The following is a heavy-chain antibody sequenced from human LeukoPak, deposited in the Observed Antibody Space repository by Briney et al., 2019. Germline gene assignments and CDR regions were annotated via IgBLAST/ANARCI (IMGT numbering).Heavy chain of an antibody. CDR1: GFTFDDYG. Sequence: GGSLRLSCAASGFTFDDYGMSWVRQAPGKGLEWVSGINWNGGSTGYADSVKGRFTISRDNAKNSLYLQMNSLRAEDTAVYYCAKSMIVVVIPDYWGQGTLVTVSS. J-gene: IGHJ4*02. D-gene: IGHD3-22*01. CDR2: INWNGGST. V-gene: IGHV3-20*04. CDR3: AKSMIVVVIPDY.